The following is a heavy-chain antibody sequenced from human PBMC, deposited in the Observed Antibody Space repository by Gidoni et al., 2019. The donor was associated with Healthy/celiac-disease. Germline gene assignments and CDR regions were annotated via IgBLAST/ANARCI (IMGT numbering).Heavy chain of an antibody. CDR2: INHSGST. J-gene: IGHJ6*02. CDR3: ARVGITMVQGVPYYYYYYGMDV. Sequence: QVQLQQWGAGLLKPSETLSLTCAVYGGSFSGYYWSWIRQPPGKGLEWIGEINHSGSTNYNPSLKSRVTISVDTSKNQFSLKLSSVTAADTAVYYCARVGITMVQGVPYYYYYYGMDVWGQGTTVTVSS. CDR1: GGSFSGYY. D-gene: IGHD3-10*01. V-gene: IGHV4-34*01.